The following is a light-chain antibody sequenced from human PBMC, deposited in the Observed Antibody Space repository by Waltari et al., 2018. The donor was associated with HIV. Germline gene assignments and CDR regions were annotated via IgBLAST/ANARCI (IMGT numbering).Light chain of an antibody. CDR3: QSYDSSLVI. CDR1: SSNVRAGYD. J-gene: IGLJ2*01. Sequence: PGQRVTISCTGSSSNVRAGYDVHWYQQLPGTTPKLLIYGNNNRPSGVPDRFSGSKSGTSASLAITGLQADDEADYYCQSYDSSLVIFGGGTKLTVL. V-gene: IGLV1-40*01. CDR2: GNN.